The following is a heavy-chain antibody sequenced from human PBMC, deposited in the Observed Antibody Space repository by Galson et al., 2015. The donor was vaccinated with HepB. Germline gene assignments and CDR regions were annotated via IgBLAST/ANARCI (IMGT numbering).Heavy chain of an antibody. J-gene: IGHJ4*02. Sequence: SLRLSCAASGFTFSNYYMSWIRQVPGKGLEWLSYIDSRSSYTNYADSAKGRFTISRDNAKNSLYLQMNSLRAEDTAMYYCARSKPTSAVAGEDFDYWGQGTLVTVSS. V-gene: IGHV3-11*03. CDR1: GFTFSNYY. CDR2: IDSRSSYT. D-gene: IGHD6-13*01. CDR3: ARSKPTSAVAGEDFDY.